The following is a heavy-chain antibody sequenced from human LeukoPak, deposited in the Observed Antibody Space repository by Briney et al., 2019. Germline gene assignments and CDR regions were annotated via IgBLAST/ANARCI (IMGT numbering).Heavy chain of an antibody. CDR3: ARGREGQYNWNYGQTDY. V-gene: IGHV3-21*01. CDR1: GFTFSSYS. Sequence: PGGSLRLSCAASGFTFSSYSMNWVRQAPGKGLEWVSSISSSSSYIYYADSVKGRFTISRDDAKNSLYLQMNSLRAEDTAVYYCARGREGQYNWNYGQTDYWGQGTLVTASS. CDR2: ISSSSSYI. J-gene: IGHJ4*02. D-gene: IGHD1-7*01.